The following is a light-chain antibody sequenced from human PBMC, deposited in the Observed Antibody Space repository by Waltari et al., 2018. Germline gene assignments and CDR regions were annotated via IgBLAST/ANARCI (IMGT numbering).Light chain of an antibody. J-gene: IGKJ1*01. Sequence: EIVLTQSPGTASLSPGERATLSCRASQSVGSSSLAWYQQKPGQAPRLVIYRASRRATGIRDRFSGSGSGTDFSLTISRLEPGDFAVYYCQQHGTLPATFGQGTKVESK. CDR1: QSVGSSS. CDR2: RAS. V-gene: IGKV3-20*01. CDR3: QQHGTLPAT.